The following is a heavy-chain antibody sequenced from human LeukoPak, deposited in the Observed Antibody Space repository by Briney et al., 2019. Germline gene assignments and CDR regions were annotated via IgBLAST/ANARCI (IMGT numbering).Heavy chain of an antibody. CDR2: MNPNSGNT. J-gene: IGHJ6*02. D-gene: IGHD6-19*01. CDR1: GYTFTSYD. Sequence: GASAKVSCKASGYTFTSYDINWVRQATGQGLEWMGWMNPNSGNTGYAQKFQGRVTMTRDTSITTAYMELSSLRSEDTAVYYCARGQYPLRIEVAGVYYYYYDMDVWGQGTTVTVSS. V-gene: IGHV1-8*01. CDR3: ARGQYPLRIEVAGVYYYYYDMDV.